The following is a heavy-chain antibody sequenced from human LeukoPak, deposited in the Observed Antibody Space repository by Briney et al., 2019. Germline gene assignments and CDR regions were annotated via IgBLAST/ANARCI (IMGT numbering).Heavy chain of an antibody. D-gene: IGHD2-2*01. J-gene: IGHJ4*02. CDR1: GGSISSYY. CDR3: ASLGYCSSTSCPEQYYFDY. V-gene: IGHV4-59*01. Sequence: SETLSLNCTVSGGSISSYYWSWIRQPPGKGLEWIGYIYYSGSTNYNPSLKSRVTMSVDTSKNQFSLKLSSVTAADTAVYYCASLGYCSSTSCPEQYYFDYWGQGTLVTVSS. CDR2: IYYSGST.